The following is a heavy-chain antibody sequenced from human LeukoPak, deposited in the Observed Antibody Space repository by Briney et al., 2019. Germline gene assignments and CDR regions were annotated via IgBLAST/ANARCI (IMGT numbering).Heavy chain of an antibody. D-gene: IGHD6-13*01. CDR1: GGSFSGYY. CDR2: INHSGST. V-gene: IGHV4-34*01. J-gene: IGHJ5*02. Sequence: PSETLSLTCAVYGGSFSGYYWNWIRQPPGKGLEWIGEINHSGSTNYNPSLKSRVTISVDTSKNQFSLKLSSVTAADTAVYYCARGRSPRYYSSSWSVWFDPWGQGTLVTVSS. CDR3: ARGRSPRYYSSSWSVWFDP.